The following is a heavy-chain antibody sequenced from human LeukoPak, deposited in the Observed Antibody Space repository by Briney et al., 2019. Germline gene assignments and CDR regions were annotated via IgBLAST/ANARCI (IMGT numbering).Heavy chain of an antibody. CDR3: ARVRSQRESPVLVRNDGDSYYFDY. CDR2: ISAYNGNT. V-gene: IGHV1-18*01. J-gene: IGHJ4*02. D-gene: IGHD1-1*01. Sequence: GASVKVSCKASGYTFTSYGISWVRQAPGQGLEWMGWISAYNGNTNYAQKLQGRVTMTTDTSTSTAYMELRSLRSDDTAVYYCARVRSQRESPVLVRNDGDSYYFDYWGQGTLVTVSS. CDR1: GYTFTSYG.